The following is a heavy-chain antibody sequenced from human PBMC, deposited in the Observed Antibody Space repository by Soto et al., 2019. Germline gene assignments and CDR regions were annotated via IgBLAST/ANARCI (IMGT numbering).Heavy chain of an antibody. V-gene: IGHV4-30-2*01. CDR3: ARDEAAAGQFDY. Sequence: SETLSLTCTVSGGSISSSSYYLGWIRQPPGKGLEWIGYIYHSGSTYYNPSLKSRVTISVDRSKNQFSLKLSSVTAADTAVYYCARDEAAAGQFDYWGQGTLVTVSS. D-gene: IGHD6-13*01. J-gene: IGHJ4*02. CDR2: IYHSGST. CDR1: GGSISSSSYY.